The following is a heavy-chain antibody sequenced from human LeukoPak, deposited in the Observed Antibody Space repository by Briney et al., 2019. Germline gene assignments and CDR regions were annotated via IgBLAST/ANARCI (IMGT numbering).Heavy chain of an antibody. D-gene: IGHD3-9*01. V-gene: IGHV1-18*01. CDR1: GYTFTSYG. J-gene: IGHJ4*02. CDR3: ARDIRLRYFDWPAH. Sequence: GASVRPSCKASGYTFTSYGISWVRQAPGQGLEWMGWLSAYNGNTIYAKKLQARVTMTTDTSTSTAYMELRSLRSDDTAVDYCARDIRLRYFDWPAHWGQGTLVTVSA. CDR2: LSAYNGNT.